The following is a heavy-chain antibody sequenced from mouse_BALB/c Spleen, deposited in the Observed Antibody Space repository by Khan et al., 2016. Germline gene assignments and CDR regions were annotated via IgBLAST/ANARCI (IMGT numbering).Heavy chain of an antibody. CDR3: AREPYAMDY. Sequence: QIQSVQSGPELKKPGETVRISCKASGYTPTTAGMQWVQKMPGKGLKWIGWINTHSGEPTYAEDFKGRFAFSLETSANTAHLQIRNIKKEDTATYFCAREPYAMDYWGQGTSVTVSS. V-gene: IGHV9-4*02. CDR1: GYTPTTAG. CDR2: INTHSGEP. J-gene: IGHJ4*01. D-gene: IGHD6-1*01.